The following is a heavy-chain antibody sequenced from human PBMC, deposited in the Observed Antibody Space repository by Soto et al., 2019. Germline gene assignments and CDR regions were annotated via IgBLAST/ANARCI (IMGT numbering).Heavy chain of an antibody. Sequence: ASVKVSCKASGYTFTSYGISWVRQAPGQGLEWMGWISAYNGNTNYAQKLQGRVTMTTDTSTSTAYMGMRSLRSDDTAVYYCARVPLGRDWFDPWGQGTLVTVSS. CDR1: GYTFTSYG. J-gene: IGHJ5*02. CDR2: ISAYNGNT. D-gene: IGHD2-15*01. V-gene: IGHV1-18*01. CDR3: ARVPLGRDWFDP.